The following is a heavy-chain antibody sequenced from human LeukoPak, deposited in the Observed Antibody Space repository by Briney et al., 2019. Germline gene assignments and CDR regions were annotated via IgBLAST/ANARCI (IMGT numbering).Heavy chain of an antibody. V-gene: IGHV3-33*01. Sequence: GGSLRLSCAPSGFTFSTNAMHWVRQAPGKGLEWVAIIWSDGRNKYYGDSVKGRFTISSDNSKNTLYLQMNSLRAEDTAVYYCARDGQRGYDFDYWGQGTLVTVSS. CDR1: GFTFSTNA. CDR3: ARDGQRGYDFDY. D-gene: IGHD5-12*01. J-gene: IGHJ4*02. CDR2: IWSDGRNK.